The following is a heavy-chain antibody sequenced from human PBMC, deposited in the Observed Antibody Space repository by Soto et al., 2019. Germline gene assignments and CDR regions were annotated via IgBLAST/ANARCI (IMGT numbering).Heavy chain of an antibody. V-gene: IGHV4-30-4*01. CDR2: IYYSGST. J-gene: IGHJ6*02. CDR1: GGSISSGDYY. CDR3: ARADYRRTYGMDV. D-gene: IGHD4-4*01. Sequence: SETLSLTCTVSGGSISSGDYYWSWIRQPPGKGLEWIGYIYYSGSTYYNPSLKSRVTISVDTSKNQFSLKLSSVTAADTAVYYCARADYRRTYGMDVWGQGTTVTVSS.